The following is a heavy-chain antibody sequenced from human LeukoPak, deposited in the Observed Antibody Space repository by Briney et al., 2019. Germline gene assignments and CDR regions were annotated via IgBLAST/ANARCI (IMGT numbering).Heavy chain of an antibody. CDR2: IYTSGST. J-gene: IGHJ3*02. D-gene: IGHD2-2*01. V-gene: IGHV4-4*07. CDR1: GGSISSYC. Sequence: SETLSLTCTVSGGSISSYCWSWIRQPAGKGLEWIGRIYTSGSTNYNPSLKSRVTMSVDTSKNQFSLKLSSVTAADTAVYYCARAYGCSSTSCYPAFDIWGQGTMVTVSS. CDR3: ARAYGCSSTSCYPAFDI.